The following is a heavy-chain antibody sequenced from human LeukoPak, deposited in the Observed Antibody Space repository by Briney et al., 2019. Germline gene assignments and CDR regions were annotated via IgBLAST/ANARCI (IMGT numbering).Heavy chain of an antibody. Sequence: SETLSLTCAVYGGSFSGYYWSWIRQPPGKGLEWIGEINHSGSTNYNPSLKSRVTISVDTSKNQFSLKLSSVTAADTAVYYCARRNRSGYTRSPYYYMDVWGKGTTVTVSS. CDR1: GGSFSGYY. D-gene: IGHD3-22*01. V-gene: IGHV4-34*01. J-gene: IGHJ6*03. CDR3: ARRNRSGYTRSPYYYMDV. CDR2: INHSGST.